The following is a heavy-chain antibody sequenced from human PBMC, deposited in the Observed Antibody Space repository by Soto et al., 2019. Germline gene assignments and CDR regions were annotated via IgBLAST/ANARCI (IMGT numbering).Heavy chain of an antibody. V-gene: IGHV3-9*01. CDR3: GREAINSGWSGGRKYYFDY. Sequence: PGGSLRLSCAASGFTFDDYAMHWVRQAPGKGLEWVSGITWNSGTPGYADSVKGRFTISRDNAKNSLYLQMNSLRVEDTALFYCGREAINSGWSGGRKYYFDYWGQGALVTVSS. J-gene: IGHJ4*02. D-gene: IGHD6-19*01. CDR1: GFTFDDYA. CDR2: ITWNSGTP.